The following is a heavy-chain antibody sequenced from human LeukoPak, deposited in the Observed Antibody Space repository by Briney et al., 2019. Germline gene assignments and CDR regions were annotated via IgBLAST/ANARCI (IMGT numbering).Heavy chain of an antibody. CDR1: GFTFSSYE. D-gene: IGHD5-18*01. CDR3: ASPHTKTAMLFYFDY. CDR2: ISSSGSTI. J-gene: IGHJ4*02. V-gene: IGHV3-48*03. Sequence: PGGSLRLSCAASGFTFSSYEMNWVRQAPGKGLEWVSYISSSGSTIYYADSVKGRFTISRDNAKNSLYLQMNSLIAEDTAVYYFASPHTKTAMLFYFDYWGQGTLVTVSS.